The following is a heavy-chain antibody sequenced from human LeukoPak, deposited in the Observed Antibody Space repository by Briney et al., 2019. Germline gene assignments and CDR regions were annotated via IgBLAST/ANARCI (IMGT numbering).Heavy chain of an antibody. CDR3: MRWSYDSGYYHMDV. CDR2: ISGSDGTT. CDR1: GFTFSSYA. Sequence: GGSLRLSCAASGFTFSSYAMSWVRQAPGKGLEWVSAISGSDGTTYYADSVKGRFTISRDNSKYTLSLQMNSLRDEDTAVYYCMRWSYDSGYYHMDVWGKGTTVIVSS. V-gene: IGHV3-23*01. D-gene: IGHD5-12*01. J-gene: IGHJ6*03.